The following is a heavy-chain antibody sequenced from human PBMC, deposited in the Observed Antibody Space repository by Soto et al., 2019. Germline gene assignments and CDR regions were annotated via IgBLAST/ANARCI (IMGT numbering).Heavy chain of an antibody. J-gene: IGHJ4*02. CDR3: ARRDSSGSFDF. CDR1: GYTFTYFY. Sequence: QVQLVQSGAETKKPGASVRVSCKTSGYTFTYFYIHWVRLAPGQGLEWMGWFNPKNGGTSHAQKFQGRVSMTRDTSSNTVYTELNRLTSDDRGVYFCARRDSSGSFDFWGQGTLVTVSS. CDR2: FNPKNGGT. D-gene: IGHD5-18*01. V-gene: IGHV1-2*02.